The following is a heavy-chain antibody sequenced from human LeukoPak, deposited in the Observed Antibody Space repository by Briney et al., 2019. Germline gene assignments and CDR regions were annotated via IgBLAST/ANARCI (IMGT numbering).Heavy chain of an antibody. D-gene: IGHD2-2*01. V-gene: IGHV4-34*01. CDR1: GGSFSGYY. CDR2: INHSGST. CDR3: ARGIYCCSTSCYVFDY. J-gene: IGHJ4*02. Sequence: SETLSLTCAVYGGSFSGYYWSWIRQPPGKGLEWIGEINHSGSTNYNPSLKSRVTISVDTSKNQFSLKLSSVTAADTAVYYCARGIYCCSTSCYVFDYWGQGTLVTVSS.